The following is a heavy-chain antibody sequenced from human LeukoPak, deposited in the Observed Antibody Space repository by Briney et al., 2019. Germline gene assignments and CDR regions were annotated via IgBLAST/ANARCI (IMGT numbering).Heavy chain of an antibody. CDR1: GGTFSSYA. D-gene: IGHD3-10*01. V-gene: IGHV1-69*13. J-gene: IGHJ4*02. CDR3: ARDGAHCGSGSYLDY. Sequence: ASVKVSCKASGGTFSSYAISWVRQAPGQGLEWMGGIIPIFGTANYAQKFQGRVTITADESTSTAYMELSSLRSEDTAVYYCARDGAHCGSGSYLDYWGQGTLVTVSS. CDR2: IIPIFGTA.